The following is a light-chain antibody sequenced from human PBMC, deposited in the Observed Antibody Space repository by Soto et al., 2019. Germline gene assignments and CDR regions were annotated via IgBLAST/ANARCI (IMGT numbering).Light chain of an antibody. CDR2: DAS. J-gene: IGKJ2*01. V-gene: IGKV1-5*01. Sequence: DIQMPQSPSTLSASVGDRVTITCRASQSISSWLDWYQQKPRKAPKLLRYDASSLESGVPSRFSGSGSGTEFPLTISSLQPDDFATYYGQQYNTDRGPFGQGTKLEIK. CDR1: QSISSW. CDR3: QQYNTDRGP.